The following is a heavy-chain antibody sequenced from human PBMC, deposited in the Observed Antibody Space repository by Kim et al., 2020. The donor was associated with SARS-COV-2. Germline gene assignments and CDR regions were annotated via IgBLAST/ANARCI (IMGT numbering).Heavy chain of an antibody. V-gene: IGHV3-23*01. CDR1: GFTFSSYA. CDR3: AKNHYYGSGSPSRILDY. CDR2: ISGSGGST. Sequence: GGSLRLSCAASGFTFSSYAMSWVRQAPGKGLEWVSAISGSGGSTYYADSVKGRFTISRDNSKNTLYLQMNSLRAEDTAVYYCAKNHYYGSGSPSRILDYWGQGTLVTVSS. D-gene: IGHD3-10*01. J-gene: IGHJ4*02.